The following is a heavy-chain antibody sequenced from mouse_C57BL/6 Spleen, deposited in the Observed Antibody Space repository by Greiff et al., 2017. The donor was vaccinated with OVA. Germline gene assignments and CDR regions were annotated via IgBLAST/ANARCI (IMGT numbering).Heavy chain of an antibody. Sequence: EVQGVESGGDLVKPGGSLKLSCAASGFTFSSYGMSWVRQTPDKRLEWVATISSGGSYTYYPDSVKGRFTISRDNAKNTLYLQMSSLKSEDTAMYYCARSSNWDDYYAMDYWGQGTSVTVSS. CDR3: ARSSNWDDYYAMDY. J-gene: IGHJ4*01. V-gene: IGHV5-6*01. CDR2: ISSGGSYT. D-gene: IGHD4-1*01. CDR1: GFTFSSYG.